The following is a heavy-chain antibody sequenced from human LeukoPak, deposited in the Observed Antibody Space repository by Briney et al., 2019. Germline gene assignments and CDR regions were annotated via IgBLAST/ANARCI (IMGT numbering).Heavy chain of an antibody. CDR2: ISWNSGTR. CDR1: GFTFNNYA. J-gene: IGHJ2*01. D-gene: IGHD7-27*01. Sequence: GGSLRLSCAGSGFTFNNYAMHWVRQAPGKGLEWLSGISWNSGTRVYADSVKGRFTISRDNAKNSLYLQMNSLRPDDTAFYYCAKATGDWYFDLWGRGTLVTVSS. V-gene: IGHV3-9*01. CDR3: AKATGDWYFDL.